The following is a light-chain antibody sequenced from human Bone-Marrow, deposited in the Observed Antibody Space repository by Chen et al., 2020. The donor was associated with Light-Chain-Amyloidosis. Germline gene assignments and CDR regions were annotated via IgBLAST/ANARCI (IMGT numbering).Light chain of an antibody. V-gene: IGLV3-21*02. Sequence: SVLTQPPSMSVAPGQPARLICGGNNVGSKRVHWYQQRPGQAPVLVVYDDRDRPSGIAERFSGSNSGNTATLTISRVEVGDEADYYCQVWETSSDHVIFGGGTKLTVL. CDR2: DDR. CDR3: QVWETSSDHVI. J-gene: IGLJ2*01. CDR1: NVGSKR.